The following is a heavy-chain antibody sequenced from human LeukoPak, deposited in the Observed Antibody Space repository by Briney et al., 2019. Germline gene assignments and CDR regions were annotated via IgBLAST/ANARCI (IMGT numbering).Heavy chain of an antibody. V-gene: IGHV3-23*01. CDR3: AKDLREEPLYYFDY. D-gene: IGHD1-26*01. CDR2: VSGSGGST. Sequence: GGSLRLSCAASGFTFSSYAMSWVRQAPGKGMEWVSAVSGSGGSTYYADSVKGRFTISRDNSKNTLYLQMNSLRAEDTAVYYCAKDLREEPLYYFDYWGQGTLVTVSS. J-gene: IGHJ4*02. CDR1: GFTFSSYA.